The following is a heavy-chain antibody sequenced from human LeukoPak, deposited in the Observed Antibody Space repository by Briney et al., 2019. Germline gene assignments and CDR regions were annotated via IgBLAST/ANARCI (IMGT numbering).Heavy chain of an antibody. CDR2: IYYSGGT. CDR1: GGSISSSSYY. V-gene: IGHV4-39*07. D-gene: IGHD3-3*01. J-gene: IGHJ3*02. CDR3: ARDTYYDFWSGYSDAFDI. Sequence: SETLSLTCTVSGGSISSSSYYWGWIRQPPGKGLEWIGSIYYSGGTYYNPSLKSRVTISVDTSKNQFSLKLSSVTAADTAVYYCARDTYYDFWSGYSDAFDIWGQGTMVTVSS.